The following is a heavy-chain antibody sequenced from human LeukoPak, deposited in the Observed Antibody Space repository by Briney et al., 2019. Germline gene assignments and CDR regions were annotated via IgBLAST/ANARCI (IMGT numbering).Heavy chain of an antibody. V-gene: IGHV1-2*02. CDR3: AASRKWELPPDY. CDR1: GYTFTGYY. D-gene: IGHD1-26*01. J-gene: IGHJ4*02. CDR2: INPNSGGT. Sequence: ASVKVSCKASGYTFTGYYMHWVRQAPGQGLEWMGWINPNSGGTNYAKKFQGRVTMTRDTSIGTAYMELSRLRSDDMTVYYCAASRKWELPPDYWGQGTLVTVSS.